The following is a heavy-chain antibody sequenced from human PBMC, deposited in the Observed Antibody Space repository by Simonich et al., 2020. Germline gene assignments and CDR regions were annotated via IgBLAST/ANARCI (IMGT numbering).Heavy chain of an antibody. V-gene: IGHV1-18*01. Sequence: QVQLVQSGAEVKKPGASVKVSCKATVNTFTSYGISWVRKTPGQGLDWMGWISSYNGNTNYAQKLPGRGTMTTDTSTSTAYMEMRSLRSDDTAVYYCARTHRWYFDYWGQGTLVTVSS. CDR1: VNTFTSYG. J-gene: IGHJ4*02. CDR2: ISSYNGNT. CDR3: ARTHRWYFDY. D-gene: IGHD2-15*01.